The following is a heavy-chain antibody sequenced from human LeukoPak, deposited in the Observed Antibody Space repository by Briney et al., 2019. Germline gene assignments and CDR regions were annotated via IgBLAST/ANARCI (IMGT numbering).Heavy chain of an antibody. J-gene: IGHJ4*02. CDR3: AKSVAGQPHPPGYFDY. D-gene: IGHD6-19*01. CDR2: ISGSGGST. V-gene: IGHV3-23*01. CDR1: GFTFSSYA. Sequence: PGGSLRLSCAASGFTFSSYAMSWVRQAPGKGLEWVSAISGSGGSTYYADSVKGRFTISRDNSKNTLYLQMNSLRAEDTAVYHCAKSVAGQPHPPGYFDYWGQGTLVTVSS.